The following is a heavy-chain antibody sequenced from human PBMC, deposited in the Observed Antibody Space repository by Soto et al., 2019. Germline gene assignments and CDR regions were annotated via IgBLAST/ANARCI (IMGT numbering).Heavy chain of an antibody. V-gene: IGHV3-7*01. D-gene: IGHD2-2*01. CDR2: IKQDGSEK. CDR3: ARAPVPAALIYYFDY. CDR1: GFTFSSYW. Sequence: PGGSLRLSCAASGFTFSSYWMSWVRQAPGKGLEWVANIKQDGSEKYYVDSVKGRFTISRGNAKNSLYLQMNSLRAEDTAVYYCARAPVPAALIYYFDYWGQGTLVTVSS. J-gene: IGHJ4*02.